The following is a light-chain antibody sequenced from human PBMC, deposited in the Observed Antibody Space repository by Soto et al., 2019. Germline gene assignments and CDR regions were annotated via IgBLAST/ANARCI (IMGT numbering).Light chain of an antibody. J-gene: IGLJ1*01. V-gene: IGLV2-23*01. CDR1: SSTAGGFNV. Sequence: QSDLTQPASVSLSPGQSITISCTGTSSTAGGFNVVSWYQQHPGKAPKVIIYEGIKRPSGVSNRFSGSNSGSTASLTISGLQAEDEADYYCCSYVGATTYVFGTGTKVTVL. CDR3: CSYVGATTYV. CDR2: EGI.